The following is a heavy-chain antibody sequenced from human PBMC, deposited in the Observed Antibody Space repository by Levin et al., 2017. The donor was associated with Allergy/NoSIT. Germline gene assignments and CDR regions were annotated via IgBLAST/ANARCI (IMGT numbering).Heavy chain of an antibody. Sequence: GESLKISCAASGFTFSSYSMNWVRQAPGKGLEWVSSISSSSSYIYYADSVKGRFTISRDNAKNSLYLQMNSLRAEDTAVYYCARDPGAAGMFGGQGTLVTVSS. D-gene: IGHD6-13*01. J-gene: IGHJ4*02. CDR1: GFTFSSYS. V-gene: IGHV3-21*01. CDR2: ISSSSSYI. CDR3: ARDPGAAGMF.